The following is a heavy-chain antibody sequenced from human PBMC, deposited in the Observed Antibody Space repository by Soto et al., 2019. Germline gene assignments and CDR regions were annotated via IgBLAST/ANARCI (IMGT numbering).Heavy chain of an antibody. D-gene: IGHD3-10*01. J-gene: IGHJ6*02. CDR3: AAGVRGVGGRYYYYYYGMDV. CDR2: IVVGSGNT. V-gene: IGHV1-58*01. Sequence: QMQLVQSGPEVKKPGTSVKVSCKASGFTFTSSAVQWVRQARGQRLEWIGWIVVGSGNTNYAQKFQERVTITRDMSXXTXYXALSSLRSEDTAVYYCAAGVRGVGGRYYYYYYGMDVWGQGTTVTVSS. CDR1: GFTFTSSA.